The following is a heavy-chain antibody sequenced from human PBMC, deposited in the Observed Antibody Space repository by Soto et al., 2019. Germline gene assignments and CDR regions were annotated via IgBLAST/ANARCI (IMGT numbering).Heavy chain of an antibody. CDR3: ARGLVDYSNLDL. CDR1: GYTFTSYA. J-gene: IGHJ5*02. CDR2: INAGIGDT. D-gene: IGHD6-13*01. Sequence: GASVKVSCKASGYTFTSYAMHWVRQAPGQRLEWMGWINAGIGDTEYSQKFQGRVTITRDTFATTAYMELSRLTSEDTAVYYCARGLVDYSNLDLWGQGTLVTVSS. V-gene: IGHV1-3*01.